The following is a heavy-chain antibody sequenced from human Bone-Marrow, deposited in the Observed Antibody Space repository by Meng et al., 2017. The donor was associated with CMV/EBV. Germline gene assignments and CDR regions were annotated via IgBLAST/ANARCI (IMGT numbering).Heavy chain of an antibody. CDR1: GGSFSGYY. Sequence: GSLRLSCAVYGGSFSGYYWSWIRQPPGKGLEWIGEINHSGSTNYNPSLKSRVTISVDTSKNQFSLKLSSVTAADTAVYYCARHDALWELLNYWGQGTLVTVSS. J-gene: IGHJ4*02. V-gene: IGHV4-34*01. D-gene: IGHD1-26*01. CDR2: INHSGST. CDR3: ARHDALWELLNY.